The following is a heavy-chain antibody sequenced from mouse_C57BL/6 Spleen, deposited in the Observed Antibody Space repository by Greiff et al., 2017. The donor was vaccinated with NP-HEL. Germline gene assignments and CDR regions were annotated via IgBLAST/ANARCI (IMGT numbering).Heavy chain of an antibody. D-gene: IGHD1-1*01. CDR1: GYTFTNYW. J-gene: IGHJ2*01. CDR2: IDPNSGGT. CDR3: ASYYYGRSYFDQ. Sequence: QVQLQQSGAELVKPGASVKLSCKASGYTFTNYWMHWVKQRPGRGLEWIGRIDPNSGGTKYSEKFKSKATLTVDKPSSTAYMQLSSLTSEDSAVYYCASYYYGRSYFDQWGQGTTLTVSS. V-gene: IGHV1-72*01.